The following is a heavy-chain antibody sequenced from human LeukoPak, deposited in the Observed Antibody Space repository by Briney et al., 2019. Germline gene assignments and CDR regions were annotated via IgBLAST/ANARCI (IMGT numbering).Heavy chain of an antibody. CDR1: GFLVSKNY. CDR3: ARDLADCGGDCYSGFCYYYMDV. Sequence: GGSLRLSCAASGFLVSKNYMFWVRQAPGKGLELVSYISSSGSTIYYADSVKGRFTISRDNAKNSLYLQMNSPRAEDTAVYYCARDLADCGGDCYSGFCYYYMDVWGKGTTVTVSS. V-gene: IGHV3-48*03. D-gene: IGHD2-21*02. J-gene: IGHJ6*03. CDR2: ISSSGSTI.